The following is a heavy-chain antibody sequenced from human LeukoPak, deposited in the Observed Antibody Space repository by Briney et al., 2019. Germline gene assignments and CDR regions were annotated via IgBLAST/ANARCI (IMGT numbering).Heavy chain of an antibody. CDR1: GFTFSDYY. D-gene: IGHD5-12*01. J-gene: IGHJ4*02. CDR2: ISTIGSPI. V-gene: IGHV3-11*04. CDR3: ARDFGAYDLYFDY. Sequence: PGGSLRLSCAASGFTFSDYYMSWIRQAPGKGLEWISYISTIGSPIYNTDSVKGRFTISRDNAKNSLYLQMNSLRAEDTAVYYCARDFGAYDLYFDYWGQGTLVTVSS.